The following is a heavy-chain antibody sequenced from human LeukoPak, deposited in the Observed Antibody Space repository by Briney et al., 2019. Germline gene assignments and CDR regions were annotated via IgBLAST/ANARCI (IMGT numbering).Heavy chain of an antibody. V-gene: IGHV1-2*02. CDR1: GYTFTAYY. J-gene: IGHJ4*02. CDR2: INLNSGGT. Sequence: ASVKVSFKASGYTFTAYYMHWVRQAPGQGLEWMGWINLNSGGTNYAQKFQGRVTMTRGTSISAAYRALSRLGSDDTAVYYCARGAGGDWYYFDFWGQGTLVTVSS. CDR3: ARGAGGDWYYFDF. D-gene: IGHD2-21*02.